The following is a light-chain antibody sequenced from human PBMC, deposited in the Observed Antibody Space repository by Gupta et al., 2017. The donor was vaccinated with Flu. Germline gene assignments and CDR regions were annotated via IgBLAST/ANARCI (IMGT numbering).Light chain of an antibody. CDR2: DFS. J-gene: IGLJ2*01. CDR1: SAVGDYKD. Sequence: SAVGDYKDVSWYQQHPGQAPKLIIYDFSNRPSGVANRFSGSKSGNTASLTISGLQVEDEAHYYCSSYINTNTFVLSFGGGTKLTVL. V-gene: IGLV2-14*03. CDR3: SSYINTNTFVLS.